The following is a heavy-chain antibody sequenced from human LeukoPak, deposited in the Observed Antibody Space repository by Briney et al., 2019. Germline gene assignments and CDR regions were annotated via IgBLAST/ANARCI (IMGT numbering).Heavy chain of an antibody. V-gene: IGHV4-4*07. CDR2: IYTTGST. Sequence: SETLSLTCTVSSGSINTYYWSWIRQPAGQGLEWIGRIYTTGSTNYNPSLKSRVTMSVDTSKNQFFLKLSSVTAADRAVYYCARVSVLTGFFDYWGQGTLVTVSS. D-gene: IGHD3-9*01. CDR1: SGSINTYY. CDR3: ARVSVLTGFFDY. J-gene: IGHJ4*02.